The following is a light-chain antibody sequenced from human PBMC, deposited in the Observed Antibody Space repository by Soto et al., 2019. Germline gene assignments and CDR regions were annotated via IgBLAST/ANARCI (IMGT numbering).Light chain of an antibody. CDR3: QQYQTYSP. Sequence: DIQMTQSPSTLSASVGDRVTITCRASQSINTWLAWYQLKPGRAPKLLIYKASTLESGVPSRFSGSGSGTEFTLTISSLQPDDFATYYCQQYQTYSPFGQGTKV. CDR1: QSINTW. J-gene: IGKJ1*01. V-gene: IGKV1-5*03. CDR2: KAS.